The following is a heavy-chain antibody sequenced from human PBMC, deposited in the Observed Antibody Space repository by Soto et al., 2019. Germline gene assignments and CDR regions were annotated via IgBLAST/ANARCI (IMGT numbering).Heavy chain of an antibody. CDR2: ISGSGGST. Sequence: GGSLRLSCAASGFTFSSYAMSWVRQAPGKGLEWVSAISGSGGSTYYADSVKGRFTISRDNSKNTLYLQMNSLRAEDTAVYYCAKGQFPGRIVVVPAVDYWGQGTLVTVSS. CDR3: AKGQFPGRIVVVPAVDY. CDR1: GFTFSSYA. J-gene: IGHJ4*02. V-gene: IGHV3-23*01. D-gene: IGHD2-2*01.